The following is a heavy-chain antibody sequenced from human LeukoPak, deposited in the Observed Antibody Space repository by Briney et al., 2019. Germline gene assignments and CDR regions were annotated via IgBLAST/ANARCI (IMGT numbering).Heavy chain of an antibody. V-gene: IGHV3-23*01. Sequence: GGSLRLSCSASGFTFSSYAMTWVRQAPGKGLEWVSSISGSGGSTYYADSVKGRFTISRDNSKNTLFLQMNSLRAEDTAVYYCAKDGASYSSYGSHWFDPWGQGTLVTVSS. J-gene: IGHJ5*02. D-gene: IGHD4-11*01. CDR3: AKDGASYSSYGSHWFDP. CDR2: ISGSGGST. CDR1: GFTFSSYA.